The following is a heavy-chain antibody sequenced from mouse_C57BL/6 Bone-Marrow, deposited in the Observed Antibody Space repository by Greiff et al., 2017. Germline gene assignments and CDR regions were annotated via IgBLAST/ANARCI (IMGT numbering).Heavy chain of an antibody. J-gene: IGHJ2*01. CDR2: IYPGSGNT. CDR3: ARSLKGDY. V-gene: IGHV1-76*01. Sequence: QVQMQQSGAELVRPGASVKLSCKASGYTFTDYCINWVKQRPGQGLEWIARIYPGSGNTYYNEKFKGKATLTAEKSSSTAYMQLSSLTSEDSAVYFCARSLKGDYWGQGTTLTVSS. CDR1: GYTFTDYC.